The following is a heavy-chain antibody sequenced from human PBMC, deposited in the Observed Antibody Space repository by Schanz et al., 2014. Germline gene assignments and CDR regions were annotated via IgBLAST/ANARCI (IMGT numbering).Heavy chain of an antibody. CDR3: ARGTDWNLHY. V-gene: IGHV3-23*01. J-gene: IGHJ4*02. CDR2: ISGSGGST. D-gene: IGHD1-1*01. CDR1: GFDFNSYS. Sequence: EVQLLESGGGLVRPGGSLRLSCEASGFDFNSYSMNWVRQVPGKGLEWVSGISGSGGSTYYADSVKGRFTISRDNSKNTLYLQMNSLRAGDTAVYYCARGTDWNLHYWGQGALVTVSS.